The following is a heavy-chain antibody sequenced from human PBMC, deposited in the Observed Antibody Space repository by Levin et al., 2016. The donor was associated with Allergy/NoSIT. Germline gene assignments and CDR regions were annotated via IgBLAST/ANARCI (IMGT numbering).Heavy chain of an antibody. D-gene: IGHD6-19*01. CDR2: IYPGDSDT. J-gene: IGHJ4*02. Sequence: KVSCKGSGYSFTSYWIGWVRQMPGKGLEWMGIIYPGDSDTRYSPSFQGQVTISADKSTSTAYLQWSSLKASDTAMYYCARLAVAGSFRKHFDYWGQGTLVTVSS. CDR1: GYSFTSYW. V-gene: IGHV5-51*01. CDR3: ARLAVAGSFRKHFDY.